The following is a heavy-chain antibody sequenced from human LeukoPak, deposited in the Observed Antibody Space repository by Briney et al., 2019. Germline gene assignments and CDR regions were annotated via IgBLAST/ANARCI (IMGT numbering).Heavy chain of an antibody. D-gene: IGHD2-15*01. CDR1: GFTFSSYA. J-gene: IGHJ6*03. Sequence: AGGSLRLSCAASGFTFSSYAMSWVRQAPGKGLEWVSAISGSGGSTYYADSVKGRFTISRDNSKNTLYLQMNGLRAEDTAVYYCAKVIVPYYYYYMDVWGKGTTVTVSS. CDR3: AKVIVPYYYYYMDV. V-gene: IGHV3-23*01. CDR2: ISGSGGST.